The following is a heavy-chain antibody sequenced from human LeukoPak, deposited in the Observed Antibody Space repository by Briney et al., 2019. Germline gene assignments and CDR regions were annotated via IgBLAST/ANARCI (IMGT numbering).Heavy chain of an antibody. CDR3: ARVPYYDFWSGYRDMDV. V-gene: IGHV4-34*01. CDR1: GGSFSGYY. J-gene: IGHJ6*03. D-gene: IGHD3-3*01. CDR2: INHSGST. Sequence: SETLPLTCAVYGGSFSGYYWSWIRQPPGKGLEWIGEINHSGSTNYNPSLKSRVTISVDTSKNQFSLKLSSVTAADTAVYYCARVPYYDFWSGYRDMDVWGKGTTVTVSS.